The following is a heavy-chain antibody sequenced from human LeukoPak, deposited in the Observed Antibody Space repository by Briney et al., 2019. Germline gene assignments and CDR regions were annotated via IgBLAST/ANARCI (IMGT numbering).Heavy chain of an antibody. CDR2: VIPIFGTA. CDR3: ASLFSSGPLGGP. J-gene: IGHJ5*02. V-gene: IGHV1-69*13. CDR1: GGTFSSYA. D-gene: IGHD3-22*01. Sequence: SVKVSCKASGGTFSSYAISWVRQAPGQGLEWMGGVIPIFGTANYAQKFQGRVTITADESTSTAYMELSSLRSEDTAVYYCASLFSSGPLGGPWGQGTLVTVSS.